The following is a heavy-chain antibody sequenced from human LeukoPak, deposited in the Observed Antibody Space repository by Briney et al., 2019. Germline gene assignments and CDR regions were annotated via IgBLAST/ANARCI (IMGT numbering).Heavy chain of an antibody. D-gene: IGHD3-10*01. J-gene: IGHJ4*02. Sequence: SETLSLTCTVSGGSISSSSYYWGWLRQPPGKGLEWIGSIYYSGSTYYNPSLKSRVTISVDTSRNYFSLKLSSVTAADTAVYYCAANSADYNTLGSSYKVWGQGTLVTVSS. CDR1: GGSISSSSYY. V-gene: IGHV4-39*02. CDR2: IYYSGST. CDR3: AANSADYNTLGSSYKV.